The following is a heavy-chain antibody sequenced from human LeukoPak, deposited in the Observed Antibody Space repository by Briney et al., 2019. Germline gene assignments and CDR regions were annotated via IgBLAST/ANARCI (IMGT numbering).Heavy chain of an antibody. CDR3: AKGRSVDSRYTMDV. CDR2: IDSDGSTT. D-gene: IGHD2-21*02. CDR1: GFTFSRYW. Sequence: GGSLRLPCATSGFTFSRYWMHWVRQVPGKGLVWVSRIDSDGSTTTYADSVNGRFTVSRDNAKTTLYLQMNSLRAEDTAVYYCAKGRSVDSRYTMDVWGQGTTVTVSS. V-gene: IGHV3-74*01. J-gene: IGHJ6*02.